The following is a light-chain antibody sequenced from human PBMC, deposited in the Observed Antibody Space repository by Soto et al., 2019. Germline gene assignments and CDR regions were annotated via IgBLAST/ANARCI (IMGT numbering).Light chain of an antibody. CDR3: QQYNSYPWT. J-gene: IGKJ1*01. CDR1: QDIAIY. CDR2: AAS. V-gene: IGKV1-9*01. Sequence: IQLTQSPSSLSASVGDRVTITCRASQDIAIYLAWYQQKPGEAPKLLIYAASTLYGGVPPRFSGSGSGTEFTLTISSLQPDDFATYYCQQYNSYPWTFGQGTKVDIK.